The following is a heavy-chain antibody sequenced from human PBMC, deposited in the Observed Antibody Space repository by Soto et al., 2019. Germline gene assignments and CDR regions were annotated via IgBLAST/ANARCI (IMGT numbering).Heavy chain of an antibody. CDR2: INPNSGGT. J-gene: IGHJ6*01. D-gene: IGHD2-8*01. Sequence: GLEWMGWINPNSGGTNYAQKFQGRVTMTRDTSISTAYMELSRLRSDDTAVYYCARVPYCTNRVRDGGGYYGM. CDR3: ARVPYCTNRVRDGGGYYGM. V-gene: IGHV1-2*02.